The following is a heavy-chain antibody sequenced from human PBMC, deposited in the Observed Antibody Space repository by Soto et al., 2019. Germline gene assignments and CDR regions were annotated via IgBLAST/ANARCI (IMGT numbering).Heavy chain of an antibody. J-gene: IGHJ3*02. CDR2: IKQDGSQK. CDR3: ARYNYDFWCGGYLDI. Sequence: QSGGSLRLSCAASGFSFSSYLMNWVRQAPGKGLEWVANIKQDGSQKYYVDSVKGRFTISRDNAQNSLYLQMNSLRAEDTAIYYCARYNYDFWCGGYLDIWGQGTMVTVSS. CDR1: GFSFSSYL. V-gene: IGHV3-7*03. D-gene: IGHD3-3*01.